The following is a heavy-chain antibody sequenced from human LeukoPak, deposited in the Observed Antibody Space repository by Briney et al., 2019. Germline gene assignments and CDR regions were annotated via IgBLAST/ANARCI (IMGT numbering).Heavy chain of an antibody. V-gene: IGHV4-59*01. CDR2: IYYSGST. CDR3: ARDYGSGSYYNSHDAFDI. J-gene: IGHJ3*02. Sequence: SETLSLTCTVSGGSISSYYWSWIRQPPGKGLEWIGYIYYSGSTNYNPSLKSRVTISVDTSKNQFSLKLSSVTAADTAVYYCARDYGSGSYYNSHDAFDIWGQGTMVTVSS. D-gene: IGHD3-10*01. CDR1: GGSISSYY.